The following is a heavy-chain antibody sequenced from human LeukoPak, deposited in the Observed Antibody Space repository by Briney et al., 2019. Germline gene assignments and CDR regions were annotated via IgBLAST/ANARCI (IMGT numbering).Heavy chain of an antibody. CDR2: ISSSSSYI. CDR3: AREGYYDSSPIDY. V-gene: IGHV3-21*01. CDR1: GFTFSSYA. D-gene: IGHD3-22*01. Sequence: GGSLRLSCAASGFTFSSYAMHWVRQAPGKGLEWVSSISSSSSYIYYADSVKGRFTISRDNAKNSLYLQMNSLRAEDTAVYYCAREGYYDSSPIDYWGQGTLVTVSS. J-gene: IGHJ4*02.